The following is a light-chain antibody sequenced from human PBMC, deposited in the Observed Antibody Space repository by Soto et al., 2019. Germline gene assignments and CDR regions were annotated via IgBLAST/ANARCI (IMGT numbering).Light chain of an antibody. Sequence: QSALTQPASGSGAPGQSITISCTGSSSDVGAYNFVSWYQHHPGRAPKLSLYEVTTRPSGVSSRFSGSKAGNTASLTISGLQADDEATYYCSSYTSTNTPYVFGTGTKVTVL. CDR1: SSDVGAYNF. V-gene: IGLV2-14*01. J-gene: IGLJ1*01. CDR3: SSYTSTNTPYV. CDR2: EVT.